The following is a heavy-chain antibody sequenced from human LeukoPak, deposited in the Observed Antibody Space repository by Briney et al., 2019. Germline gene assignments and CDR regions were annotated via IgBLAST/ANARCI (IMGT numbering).Heavy chain of an antibody. V-gene: IGHV5-51*01. Sequence: GESLKISCKGSGYRFTNYWIGWVRQMPGKGLEGMGIIYPGDSDTRYSPSFQGQVTISADKFLSTAYLQWSSLEASDNAMYYRARRDSGFVFFDYWGQGTLVTVSS. D-gene: IGHD5-12*01. CDR3: ARRDSGFVFFDY. CDR1: GYRFTNYW. J-gene: IGHJ4*02. CDR2: IYPGDSDT.